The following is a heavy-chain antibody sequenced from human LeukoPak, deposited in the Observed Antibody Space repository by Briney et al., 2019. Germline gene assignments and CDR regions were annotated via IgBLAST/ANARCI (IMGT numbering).Heavy chain of an antibody. CDR3: AKGKVWFGELDF. Sequence: PSETLSLTCTVSGGSIRSSYYYWGWIRQPPGKGLEWIGSIYDSGSTYYNPSLKSRVTISVDTSKNQFSLKLNSVTAADTAVYYCAKGKVWFGELDFWGQGTLVSVSS. V-gene: IGHV4-39*01. J-gene: IGHJ4*02. D-gene: IGHD3-10*01. CDR2: IYDSGST. CDR1: GGSIRSSYYY.